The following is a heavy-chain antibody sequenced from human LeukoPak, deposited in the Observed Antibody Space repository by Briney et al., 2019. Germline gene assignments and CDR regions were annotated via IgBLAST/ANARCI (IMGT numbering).Heavy chain of an antibody. CDR2: INHSGST. Sequence: SETLSLTCAVYGGSFSGYYWSWIRHPPGKGLEWIGEINHSGSTNYNPSLKSRVTISVDTSKNQFSLKLSSVTAADTAVYYCARGSPYYYDSSGYYYWGQGTLVTVSS. V-gene: IGHV4-34*01. CDR1: GGSFSGYY. J-gene: IGHJ4*02. CDR3: ARGSPYYYDSSGYYY. D-gene: IGHD3-22*01.